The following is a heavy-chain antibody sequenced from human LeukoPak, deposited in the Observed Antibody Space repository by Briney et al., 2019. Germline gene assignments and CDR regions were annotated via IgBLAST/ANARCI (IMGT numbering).Heavy chain of an antibody. J-gene: IGHJ3*02. CDR1: GGSFSGYY. V-gene: IGHV4-34*01. Sequence: SETLSLTCAVYGGSFSGYYWSWIRQPPGKGLEWIGEINHSGSTNYNPSLKSRVTISVDTSKNQFSLKLSSVTAADTAVYYCARPSNWDNDAFDIWGQGTMVTVSS. CDR3: ARPSNWDNDAFDI. CDR2: INHSGST. D-gene: IGHD7-27*01.